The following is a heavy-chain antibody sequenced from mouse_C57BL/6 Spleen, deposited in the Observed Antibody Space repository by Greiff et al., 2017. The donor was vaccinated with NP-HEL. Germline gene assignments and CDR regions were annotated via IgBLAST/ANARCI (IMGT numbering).Heavy chain of an antibody. CDR2: IDPENGDT. Sequence: EVRLVESGAELVRPGASVKLSCTASGFNIKDDYMHWVKQRPEQGLEWIGWIDPENGDTEYASKFQGKATITADTSSNTAYLQLSSLPSEDTAVYYCTLGYFDYWGQGTTLTVSS. V-gene: IGHV14-4*01. CDR3: TLGYFDY. D-gene: IGHD4-1*01. CDR1: GFNIKDDY. J-gene: IGHJ2*01.